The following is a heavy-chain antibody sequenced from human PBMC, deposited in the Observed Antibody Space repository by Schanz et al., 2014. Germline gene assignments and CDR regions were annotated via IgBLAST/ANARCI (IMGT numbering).Heavy chain of an antibody. D-gene: IGHD2-2*01. J-gene: IGHJ4*02. Sequence: VQSVHSGTEVQKLGSSVKVSCKASGGTFSSFGINWVRQAPGQGLEWMGRIIPSLGLAKYEQKFQDKVTITADTSTTTAYMELSGLRSEDTAVYYCARAPTAYCSDTSCLGTPFDYWGQGTLVTVSS. CDR2: IIPSLGLA. V-gene: IGHV1-69*09. CDR3: ARAPTAYCSDTSCLGTPFDY. CDR1: GGTFSSFG.